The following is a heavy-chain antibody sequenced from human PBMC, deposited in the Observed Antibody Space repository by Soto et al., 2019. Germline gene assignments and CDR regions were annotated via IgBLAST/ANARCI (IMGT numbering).Heavy chain of an antibody. CDR2: ISGSGDTT. Sequence: GGSLRLSCAASGFTFSSYAMSWVRQAPGKGLEWVSAISGSGDTTYYVDSVEGRFTISRDSSKNTLYLQMDSLRAEDTAQYYCAKEAYSGSYYWFDPWGQGTLVTVSS. D-gene: IGHD1-26*01. CDR1: GFTFSSYA. CDR3: AKEAYSGSYYWFDP. J-gene: IGHJ5*02. V-gene: IGHV3-23*01.